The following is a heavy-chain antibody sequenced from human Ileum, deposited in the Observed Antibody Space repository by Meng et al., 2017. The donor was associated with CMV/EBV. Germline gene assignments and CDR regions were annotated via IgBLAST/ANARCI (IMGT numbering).Heavy chain of an antibody. Sequence: GESLKISCAASGFAFSTYAMSWVRQAPGKGLEWVSAISGAGRSTYYADSVTGRFTISRDNSKNTLCLQLKSLRAEDTAVYYCAKDNGYGGSYFDYWGQGSLVTSPQ. J-gene: IGHJ4*02. V-gene: IGHV3-23*01. D-gene: IGHD1-26*01. CDR2: ISGAGRST. CDR1: GFAFSTYA. CDR3: AKDNGYGGSYFDY.